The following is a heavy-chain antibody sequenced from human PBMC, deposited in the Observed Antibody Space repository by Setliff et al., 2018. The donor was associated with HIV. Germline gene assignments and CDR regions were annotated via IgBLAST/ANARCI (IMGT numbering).Heavy chain of an antibody. J-gene: IGHJ4*02. CDR2: IYYSGST. V-gene: IGHV4-39*07. CDR3: ARDGIYCSGGRCGEISDY. D-gene: IGHD2-15*01. Sequence: SETLSLTCTVSGGSISSYYWSWIRQPPGKGLEWIGSIYYSGSTYYNPSLMSRVTISVDTSKNQFSLKLSSVTAADTAVYYCARDGIYCSGGRCGEISDYWGQGTLVTVSS. CDR1: GGSISSYY.